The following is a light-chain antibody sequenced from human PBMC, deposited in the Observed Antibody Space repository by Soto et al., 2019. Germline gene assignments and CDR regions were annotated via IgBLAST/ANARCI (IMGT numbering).Light chain of an antibody. Sequence: DIQMTQSPSSLSASVGDRVTITCRASQSISTYLHWYQQKPGKAPKLLIYAASTLQSGVPSRFSGSGSGTDFTLTISSLQPEDFATYFCQHGYSTPLPFGGGTKVDIK. CDR3: QHGYSTPLP. V-gene: IGKV1-39*01. J-gene: IGKJ4*01. CDR1: QSISTY. CDR2: AAS.